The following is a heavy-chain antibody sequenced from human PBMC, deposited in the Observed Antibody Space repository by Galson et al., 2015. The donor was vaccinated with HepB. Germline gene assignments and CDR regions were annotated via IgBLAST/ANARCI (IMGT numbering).Heavy chain of an antibody. D-gene: IGHD6-19*01. CDR3: ARDLSSGWYPSTFDY. CDR2: ISSSSSYT. V-gene: IGHV3-11*05. CDR1: GFTFSDYY. Sequence: SLRLSCAASGFTFSDYYMSWIRQAPGKGLEWVSYISSSSSYTNYADSVKGRFTISRDNAKNSLYLQMNSLRAEDTAVYYCARDLSSGWYPSTFDYWGQGTLVTVSS. J-gene: IGHJ4*02.